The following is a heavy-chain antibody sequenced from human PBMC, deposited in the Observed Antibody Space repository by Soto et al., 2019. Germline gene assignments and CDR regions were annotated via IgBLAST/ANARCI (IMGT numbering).Heavy chain of an antibody. CDR2: ISSSSSTI. V-gene: IGHV3-48*01. Sequence: GGSLRLSCAASGFTFSSYSMNWVRQAPGKGLEWVSYISSSSSTIYYADSVKGRFTISRDNAKNSLYLQMNSLRAEDTAVYYCARDEDSGYYYVGAFDIWGQGTMVTVSS. CDR3: ARDEDSGYYYVGAFDI. CDR1: GFTFSSYS. D-gene: IGHD3-22*01. J-gene: IGHJ3*02.